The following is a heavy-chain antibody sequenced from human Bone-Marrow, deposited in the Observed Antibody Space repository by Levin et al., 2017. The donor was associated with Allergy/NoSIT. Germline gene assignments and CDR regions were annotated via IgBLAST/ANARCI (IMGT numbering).Heavy chain of an antibody. CDR1: GFTFTAYW. J-gene: IGHJ5*02. D-gene: IGHD3-16*01. CDR2: IKEDGREE. CDR3: ARDVRGGAASGTCWFDP. Sequence: GGSLRLSCAASGFTFTAYWMSWVRQAPGKGLEWVANIKEDGREEFYVDSVKGRFTISRDNAKNLLYLQMNSLGVEDTAVYYCARDVRGGAASGTCWFDPWGQGTLVTVSS. V-gene: IGHV3-7*01.